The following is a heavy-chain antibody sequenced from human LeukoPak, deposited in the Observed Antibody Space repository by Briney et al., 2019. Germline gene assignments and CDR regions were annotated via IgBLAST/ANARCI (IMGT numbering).Heavy chain of an antibody. CDR3: APWGSLGA. V-gene: IGHV3-23*01. D-gene: IGHD3-16*01. CDR2: ITNSGGST. J-gene: IGHJ5*02. Sequence: GGSLRLSCVASGLTFSSHAMTWVRQAPGKGLEWVSGITNSGGSTYYAESVKGRFTISRDNSKNTLYLQMNSLRVEDTGVYYCAPWGSLGAWGQGTLVTVSS. CDR1: GLTFSSHA.